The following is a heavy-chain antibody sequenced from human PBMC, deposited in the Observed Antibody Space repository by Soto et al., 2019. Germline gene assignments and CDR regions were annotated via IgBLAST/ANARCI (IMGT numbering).Heavy chain of an antibody. Sequence: QVQLVQSGAEVKKPGSSVKVSCKASGGTFSSYAISWVRQAPGQGLEWMGGIIPIFGTANYAQKFQGRVTITADESTSTAYMERSSLRSEDTAVYYCAGGEGSNYIDYFDYWGQGTLVTVSS. CDR2: IIPIFGTA. D-gene: IGHD4-4*01. V-gene: IGHV1-69*12. CDR1: GGTFSSYA. CDR3: AGGEGSNYIDYFDY. J-gene: IGHJ4*02.